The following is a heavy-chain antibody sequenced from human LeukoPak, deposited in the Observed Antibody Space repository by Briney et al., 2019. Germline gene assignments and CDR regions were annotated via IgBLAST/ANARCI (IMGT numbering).Heavy chain of an antibody. CDR2: IYYSGST. D-gene: IGHD6-13*01. Sequence: SETLSLTCTVSGGSISSYYWSWIRQPPGKGLEWIGYIYYSGSTNYNPSLKSRVTISVDTSKNQFSLKLSSVTAADTAVYYCVRGVKGGSSWYWDYWGQGTLVTVSS. CDR1: GGSISSYY. V-gene: IGHV4-59*01. CDR3: VRGVKGGSSWYWDY. J-gene: IGHJ4*02.